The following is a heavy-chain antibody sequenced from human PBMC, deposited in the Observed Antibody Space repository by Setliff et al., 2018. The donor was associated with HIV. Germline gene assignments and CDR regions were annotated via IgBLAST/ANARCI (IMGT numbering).Heavy chain of an antibody. J-gene: IGHJ4*02. CDR2: ISGSGGGT. D-gene: IGHD3-9*01. CDR3: AKDWRYDILTGKPPSDD. CDR1: GLNFIDAW. V-gene: IGHV3-23*01. Sequence: GGSLRLSCTVSGLNFIDAWMSWVRQAPGKGLEWVSGISGSGGGTYYADSVKGRFTISRDNSQNALYLQMDSLRAEDTAVYHCAKDWRYDILTGKPPSDDWGQGPLVTVSS.